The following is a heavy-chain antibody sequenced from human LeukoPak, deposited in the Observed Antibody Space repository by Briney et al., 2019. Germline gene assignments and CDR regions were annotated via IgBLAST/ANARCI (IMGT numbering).Heavy chain of an antibody. Sequence: PGGSLRLSCAASGFTFSAYSMNWVRQAPGKGLEGVSYVSRSSTTIDYADSVKGRFTISRDNDKNSLYLQMNSLRAEDTAVYYCARASGLRWLHRGGHFDYWGQGTLVTVSS. CDR1: GFTFSAYS. V-gene: IGHV3-48*04. CDR2: VSRSSTTI. J-gene: IGHJ4*02. CDR3: ARASGLRWLHRGGHFDY. D-gene: IGHD5-24*01.